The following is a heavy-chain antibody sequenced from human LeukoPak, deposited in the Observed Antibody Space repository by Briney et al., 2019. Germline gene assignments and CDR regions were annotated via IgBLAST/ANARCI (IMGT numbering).Heavy chain of an antibody. CDR3: AKPRSAMHNTYYDLVSYFDY. CDR1: GFTFRSYG. V-gene: IGHV3-30*02. Sequence: PGGSLRLSCAASGFTFRSYGMHWVRQAPGKGLEWVAFIRYDGSNKYYADSVKGRFTISRDNSKNTLYLQMNSLRAEDTAVYYCAKPRSAMHNTYYDLVSYFDYWGQGTLVTVSS. J-gene: IGHJ4*02. D-gene: IGHD3-3*01. CDR2: IRYDGSNK.